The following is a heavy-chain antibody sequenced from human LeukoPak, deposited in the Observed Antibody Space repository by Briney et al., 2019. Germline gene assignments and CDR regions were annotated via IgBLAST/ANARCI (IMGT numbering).Heavy chain of an antibody. V-gene: IGHV3-30*04. CDR1: GFTFSINA. CDR2: ISYDGSNE. J-gene: IGHJ4*02. D-gene: IGHD5-18*01. Sequence: PGGSLRLSCAASGFTFSINAIRWVRQAPGKGLEWVAVISYDGSNEYYADSVKGRFTISRDNSKNTLYLQMNSLRTEDTAVYYCARGQLWSRRPTFDYWGQGTLVTVSS. CDR3: ARGQLWSRRPTFDY.